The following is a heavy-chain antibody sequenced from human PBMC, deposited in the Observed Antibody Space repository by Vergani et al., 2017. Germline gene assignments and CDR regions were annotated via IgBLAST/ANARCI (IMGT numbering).Heavy chain of an antibody. CDR2: INQDGSQK. D-gene: IGHD6-19*01. CDR3: ARTGYSSNSKDY. V-gene: IGHV3-7*01. J-gene: IGHJ4*02. CDR1: GFTFSSYW. Sequence: EVQLVDSGGGLVQPGGSLRLSCAASGFTFSSYWMNWVRQAPGKGLEWVANINQDGSQKQYVDSVKGRFTISRDNAKNSLYLQRNSLRAEDTAVYHCARTGYSSNSKDYWGQGTLVTVSS.